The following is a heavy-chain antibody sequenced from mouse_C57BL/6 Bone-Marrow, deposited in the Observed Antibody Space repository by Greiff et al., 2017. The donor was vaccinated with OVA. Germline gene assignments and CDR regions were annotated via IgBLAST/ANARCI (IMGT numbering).Heavy chain of an antibody. V-gene: IGHV1-20*01. CDR2: INPYNGDT. D-gene: IGHD2-4*01. CDR1: GYSFTGYF. Sequence: VQLKQSGPELVKPGDSVKISCKASGYSFTGYFMNWVMQSHGKSLEWIGRINPYNGDTFYNQKFKGKATLTVDKSSSTAHMELRSLTSEDSAVYYCARKGDYDYGAWFAYWGQGTLVTVSA. CDR3: ARKGDYDYGAWFAY. J-gene: IGHJ3*01.